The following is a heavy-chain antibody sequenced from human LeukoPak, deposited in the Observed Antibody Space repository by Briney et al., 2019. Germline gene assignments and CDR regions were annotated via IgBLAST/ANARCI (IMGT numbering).Heavy chain of an antibody. D-gene: IGHD1-26*01. J-gene: IGHJ4*02. CDR2: ISGSGGST. V-gene: IGHV3-23*01. Sequence: GGSLRLSCAASGFTFSSYAMSWVRQAPGKGLEWVSAISGSGGSTYYADSVKGRFTISRDNSKNTLYLQMNSLRAEDTAVYYCARPNNSGSYEGTFDYWGQGTLVTVSS. CDR1: GFTFSSYA. CDR3: ARPNNSGSYEGTFDY.